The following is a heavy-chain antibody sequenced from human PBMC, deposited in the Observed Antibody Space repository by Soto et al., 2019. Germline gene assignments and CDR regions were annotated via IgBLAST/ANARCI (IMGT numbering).Heavy chain of an antibody. CDR2: IFYSGRSGST. D-gene: IGHD2-21*02. Sequence: SETLSLTCSVSGGSINSYYWSWIRQPPGKGLEWIGYIFYSGRSGSTNYNPSLKSRVTISVDTSKNQFSLKVSSVTAADTAVYYCAKTVLGWLDPWGQGTLVTVSS. J-gene: IGHJ5*02. V-gene: IGHV4-59*01. CDR3: AKTVLGWLDP. CDR1: GGSINSYY.